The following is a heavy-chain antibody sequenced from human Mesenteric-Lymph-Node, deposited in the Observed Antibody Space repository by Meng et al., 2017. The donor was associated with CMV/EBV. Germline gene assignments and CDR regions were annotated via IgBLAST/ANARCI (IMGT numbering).Heavy chain of an antibody. CDR1: GFTFSDYY. J-gene: IGHJ3*01. V-gene: IGHV3-11*06. Sequence: GGSLRLSCAASGFTFSDYYMSWIRQAPGKGLEWVSYISSSSSYYADSVMGRFTISRDNAKNSLYLQMSSLRAEDTAVFYCARTTGFLQYSAFDVYGQGTMVTVSS. CDR3: ARTTGFLQYSAFDV. D-gene: IGHD4-11*01. CDR2: ISSSSS.